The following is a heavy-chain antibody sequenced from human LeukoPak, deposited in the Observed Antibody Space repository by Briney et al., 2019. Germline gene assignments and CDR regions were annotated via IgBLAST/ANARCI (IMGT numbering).Heavy chain of an antibody. J-gene: IGHJ5*02. D-gene: IGHD6-13*01. Sequence: ASVKVSCKASGYTFTGYYMHWVRQAPGQGLEWMGWINPNSGGTNYAQKFQGRVTMTRDTSISTAYMELSRLRSDDTAVYYCARVAAADTNWFDPWGQGTLVTVSS. CDR2: INPNSGGT. CDR3: ARVAAADTNWFDP. V-gene: IGHV1-2*02. CDR1: GYTFTGYY.